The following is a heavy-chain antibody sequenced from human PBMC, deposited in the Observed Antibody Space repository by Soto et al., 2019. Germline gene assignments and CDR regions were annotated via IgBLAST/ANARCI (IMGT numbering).Heavy chain of an antibody. Sequence: EVQLVESGGGLGQPGGSLRLSCAASGFTVSSKYMSWVRQAPGKGLEWVSLIQSGGPTYYADSVKGRFTISRDTSENTVHLQMDSLRAEDTAVYYCARDDVLCDGGHCYGVTLDVWGKGTTVTVSS. CDR2: IQSGGPT. J-gene: IGHJ6*04. D-gene: IGHD2-21*02. CDR1: GFTVSSKY. V-gene: IGHV3-66*01. CDR3: ARDDVLCDGGHCYGVTLDV.